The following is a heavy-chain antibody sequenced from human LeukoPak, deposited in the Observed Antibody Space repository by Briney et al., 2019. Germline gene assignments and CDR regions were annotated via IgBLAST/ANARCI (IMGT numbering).Heavy chain of an antibody. V-gene: IGHV5-51*01. Sequence: GESLKIPCKGSGYRFTSYWIAWVRQMPGKGLEWMGIIYPGDSDTRYSPSFQGQVNISADKSISTAYLQWSSLKASDTAMYYCARPPERGDWGYFDGCGQGTLVTVSS. CDR3: ARPPERGDWGYFDG. D-gene: IGHD2-21*02. CDR1: GYRFTSYW. CDR2: IYPGDSDT. J-gene: IGHJ4*02.